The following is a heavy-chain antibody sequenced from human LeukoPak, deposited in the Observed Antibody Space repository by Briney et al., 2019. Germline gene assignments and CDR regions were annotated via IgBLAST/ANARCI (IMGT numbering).Heavy chain of an antibody. CDR1: GFPFSNYW. D-gene: IGHD6-19*01. CDR2: MNSDGSST. J-gene: IGHJ4*02. Sequence: QPGGSLRLSCAASGFPFSNYWMHWVRQAPGKGLVWVSRMNSDGSSTSYADSVKGRFTISRDNAKNTLYSQMNSLRAEDAAVYYCATVSRSSGRGYFDYWGPGTLVTVSS. V-gene: IGHV3-74*01. CDR3: ATVSRSSGRGYFDY.